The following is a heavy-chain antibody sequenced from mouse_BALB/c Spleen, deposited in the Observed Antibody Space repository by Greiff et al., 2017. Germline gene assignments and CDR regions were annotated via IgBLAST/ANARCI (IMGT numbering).Heavy chain of an antibody. CDR3: ARTTGTGAMDY. CDR1: GFTFTDYY. V-gene: IGHV7-3*02. D-gene: IGHD4-1*02. J-gene: IGHJ4*01. CDR2: IRNKANGYTT. Sequence: EVMLVESGGGLVQPGGSLRLSCATSGFTFTDYYMSWVRQPPGKALEWLGFIRNKANGYTTEYSASVKGRFTISRDNSQSILYLQMNTLRAEDSATYYCARTTGTGAMDYWGQGTSVTVSS.